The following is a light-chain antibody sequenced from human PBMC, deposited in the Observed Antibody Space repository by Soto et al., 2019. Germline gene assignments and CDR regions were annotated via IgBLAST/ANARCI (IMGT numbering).Light chain of an antibody. CDR2: AAS. CDR3: QQYNTYSWT. Sequence: DIQMTHSPSTLSASVGDRVTITCRAGQSISTWLAWYQQKPGQAPKLLISAASNLESGVPSRFSGSGSGKEFTLTISGLQPDDFATYYCQQYNTYSWTFGQVTKVDIX. CDR1: QSISTW. V-gene: IGKV1-5*01. J-gene: IGKJ1*01.